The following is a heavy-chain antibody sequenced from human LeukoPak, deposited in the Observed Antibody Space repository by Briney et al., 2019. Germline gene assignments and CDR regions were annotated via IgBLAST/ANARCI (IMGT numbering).Heavy chain of an antibody. CDR2: IKQDGSAK. D-gene: IGHD5/OR15-5a*01. V-gene: IGHV3-7*01. CDR3: ARLSGESTIYDY. CDR1: GFTFSSNW. Sequence: GGSLRLSCVASGFTFSSNWMSWVRQAPGKGLEWVANIKQDGSAKYYLDSVKGRFIISRDNAKNSLSLQMDSLRVEDTAVYYCARLSGESTIYDYWGQGTLVTVSS. J-gene: IGHJ4*02.